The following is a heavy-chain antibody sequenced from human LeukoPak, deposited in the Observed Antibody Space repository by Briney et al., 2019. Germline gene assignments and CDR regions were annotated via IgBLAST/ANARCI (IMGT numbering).Heavy chain of an antibody. Sequence: GGSLRLSCAASGFTFSTYWMTWVRQAPGKGLEWVANIKQDGSAKYYVDSLRGRFSISRDNVKNSLFLQMNSLNAEDTAVYYCARCPYDSTGYYSVPSHLDYWGQGTLVTVSS. J-gene: IGHJ4*02. CDR1: GFTFSTYW. D-gene: IGHD3-22*01. V-gene: IGHV3-7*01. CDR2: IKQDGSAK. CDR3: ARCPYDSTGYYSVPSHLDY.